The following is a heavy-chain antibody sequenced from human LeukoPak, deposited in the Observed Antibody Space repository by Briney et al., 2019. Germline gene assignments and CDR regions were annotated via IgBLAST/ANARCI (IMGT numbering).Heavy chain of an antibody. Sequence: GGSLRLSCAASGFTFSSYSMNWVRQAPGKGLECVSSISSSSSYIYYADSVKGRFTISRDNAKNSLYLQMNSLRAEDTTVYYCARRALRWNAFDIWGQGTMVTVSS. V-gene: IGHV3-21*01. D-gene: IGHD4-23*01. J-gene: IGHJ3*02. CDR1: GFTFSSYS. CDR2: ISSSSSYI. CDR3: ARRALRWNAFDI.